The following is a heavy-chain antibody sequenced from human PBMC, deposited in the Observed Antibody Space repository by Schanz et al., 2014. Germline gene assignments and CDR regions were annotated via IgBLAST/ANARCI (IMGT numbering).Heavy chain of an antibody. CDR2: ISGGSNAI. CDR3: AKAKSGAHGAFDI. CDR1: GFPFSRFS. D-gene: IGHD3-10*01. V-gene: IGHV3-48*01. J-gene: IGHJ3*02. Sequence: EEQLVESGGGSLQPGGSLRLSCTASGFPFSRFSMIWVRQAPGKGLEWLAYISGGSNAIYYADSVKGRFTISRDNSKNNSKNTLYVQMNSLRAEDTAVYYCAKAKSGAHGAFDIWGQGTMVTVSS.